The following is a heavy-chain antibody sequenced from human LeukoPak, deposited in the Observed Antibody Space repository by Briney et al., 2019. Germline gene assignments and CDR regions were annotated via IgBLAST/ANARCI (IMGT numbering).Heavy chain of an antibody. Sequence: GGSLRLSCAASGFTFSNYAMSWVRQAPGKGLEWVSAISGSGGSTYYADSVKGRFTISRDNSKNTLYLQMNSLRAEDTAVYYCASKWTVMVKGIDYWGQGTLVTVSS. V-gene: IGHV3-23*01. CDR3: ASKWTVMVKGIDY. D-gene: IGHD5-18*01. CDR2: ISGSGGST. J-gene: IGHJ4*02. CDR1: GFTFSNYA.